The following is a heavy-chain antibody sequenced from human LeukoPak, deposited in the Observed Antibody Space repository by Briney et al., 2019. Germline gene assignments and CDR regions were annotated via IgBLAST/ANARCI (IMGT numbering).Heavy chain of an antibody. CDR1: GFSFSDNV. D-gene: IGHD3-10*01. CDR2: LSYDGVNA. CDR3: ARGGRRDGTVSTYYFYAMDV. J-gene: IGHJ6*02. Sequence: GGSLRLSCVVSGFSFSDNVFHWVRRAPGKGLEWVTYLSYDGVNAFYADSVKGRFTISRDTAGGTVSLQMDNLRVEDTAVYYCARGGRRDGTVSTYYFYAMDVWGQGTAVTVSS. V-gene: IGHV3-30*04.